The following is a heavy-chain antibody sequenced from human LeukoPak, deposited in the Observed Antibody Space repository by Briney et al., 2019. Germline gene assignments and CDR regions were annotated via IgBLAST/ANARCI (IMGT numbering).Heavy chain of an antibody. D-gene: IGHD3-3*01. CDR1: GFTFSSYA. V-gene: IGHV3-23*01. J-gene: IGHJ4*02. CDR2: ISGSGGST. Sequence: GGSLRLSCAASGFTFSSYAMNWVRQAPGKGLEWVSAISGSGGSTYYADSVKGRFTISRDNSKNTLYLQMNSLRAEDTAVYYCAKDRAIFGLIDYWGQGTLVTVSS. CDR3: AKDRAIFGLIDY.